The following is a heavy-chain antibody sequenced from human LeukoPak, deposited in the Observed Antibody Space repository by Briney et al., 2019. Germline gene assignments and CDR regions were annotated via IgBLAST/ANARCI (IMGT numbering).Heavy chain of an antibody. Sequence: GRSLRLSCAASGFTVSSNYMSWVRQAPGKGLEWVSVIYSGGSTYYADSVKGRFTISRDNSKNTLYLQMNSLRAEDTAVYYCARDRSDDAFDIWGQGTMVTVSS. J-gene: IGHJ3*02. CDR1: GFTVSSNY. CDR2: IYSGGST. CDR3: ARDRSDDAFDI. V-gene: IGHV3-53*01.